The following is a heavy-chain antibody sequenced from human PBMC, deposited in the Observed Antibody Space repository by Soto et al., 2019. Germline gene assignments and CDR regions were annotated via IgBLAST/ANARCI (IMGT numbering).Heavy chain of an antibody. J-gene: IGHJ6*02. CDR3: AKLTKYSSSWHRNYYYYYGMDL. V-gene: IGHV3-23*01. Sequence: QLLESGGGLVQPGGSLRLSCAASAFPFSTYAMSWVRRAPGKGLEWVSIISVSGGSTYSADSVKGRFTISRDNSKNTLYLQMDSLRADATAVYYCAKLTKYSSSWHRNYYYYYGMDLWGQGTTVTVS. CDR2: ISVSGGST. D-gene: IGHD2-2*01. CDR1: AFPFSTYA.